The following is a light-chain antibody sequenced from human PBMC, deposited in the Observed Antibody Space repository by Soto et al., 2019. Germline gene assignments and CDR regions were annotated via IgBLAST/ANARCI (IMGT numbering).Light chain of an antibody. Sequence: DIQMIQSPSTLSASVGDRVTITCRASQSITNWLAWYQQKPGKAPKPLIYMASSLESGVPSRFSGSGGGTEFTLTISSLQPDDFASYYCQQYYRQATFGQGTKVEIK. CDR2: MAS. CDR1: QSITNW. CDR3: QQYYRQAT. J-gene: IGKJ1*01. V-gene: IGKV1-5*03.